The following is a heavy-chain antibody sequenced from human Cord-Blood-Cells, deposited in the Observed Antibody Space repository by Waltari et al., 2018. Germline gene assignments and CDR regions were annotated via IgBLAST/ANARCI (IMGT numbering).Heavy chain of an antibody. CDR3: ARFRGSGSYWYFDL. CDR2: INHSGST. J-gene: IGHJ2*01. Sequence: QVQLQQWGAGLLKPSETLSLTCAVYGGSFSGYYWSWIRQPPGKGLEWIGEINHSGSTNYNPALKSGVTISVDTSKNQFSLKLSSVTAADTAVYYCARFRGSGSYWYFDLWGRGTLVTVSS. CDR1: GGSFSGYY. V-gene: IGHV4-34*01. D-gene: IGHD3-10*01.